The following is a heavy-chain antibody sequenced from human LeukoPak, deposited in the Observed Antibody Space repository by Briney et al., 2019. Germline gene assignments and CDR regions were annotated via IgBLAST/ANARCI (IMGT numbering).Heavy chain of an antibody. CDR2: MNPKRGNT. CDR1: GYTFTRYD. V-gene: IGHV1-8*03. CDR3: ERGVAATEGDY. J-gene: IGHJ4*02. Sequence: ASVKVSCEGSGYTFTRYDINWVGQASGKGVEWMGWMNPKRGNTGYAQKFQGRETITRNSSRRTDYMELRRLRYEDRDVYYCERGVAATEGDYWGQGTLVTVSS. D-gene: IGHD1-26*01.